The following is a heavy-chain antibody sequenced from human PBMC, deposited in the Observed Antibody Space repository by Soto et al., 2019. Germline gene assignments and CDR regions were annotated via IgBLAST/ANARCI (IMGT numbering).Heavy chain of an antibody. V-gene: IGHV3-66*01. CDR3: SRETRYCRGGSCSITGDAYDI. Sequence: EVQLVESGGGLVQPGGSLRLSCTASGFIVSDTYVNWVRQAPGKGLEWVSAISNRGDTHYADSVRGRFSLSRDISDNSLHLQMNNLRVEDTAVYYCSRETRYCRGGSCSITGDAYDIWGQGTMVTVSS. CDR1: GFIVSDTY. J-gene: IGHJ3*02. D-gene: IGHD2-15*01. CDR2: ISNRGDT.